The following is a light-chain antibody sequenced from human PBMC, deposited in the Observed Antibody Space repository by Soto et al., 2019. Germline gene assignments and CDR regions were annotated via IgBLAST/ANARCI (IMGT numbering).Light chain of an antibody. CDR2: DVT. J-gene: IGLJ1*01. CDR1: SSDVGGYDY. V-gene: IGLV2-11*01. CDR3: CSYAGTYTFYV. Sequence: QSVLPKPRSVNGAPGESGTISCPGTSSDVGGYDYVSWYQQHPGKAPKLMIYDVTKRPSGVPDRFSGSRSGNTASLTISGLQAEDDADYYCCSYAGTYTFYVFGTGTKVTVL.